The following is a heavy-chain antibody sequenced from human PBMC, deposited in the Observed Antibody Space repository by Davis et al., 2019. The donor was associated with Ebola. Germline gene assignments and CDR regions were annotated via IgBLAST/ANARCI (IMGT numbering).Heavy chain of an antibody. CDR1: GFIVSDKY. CDR3: AGHVNGDFWYFDL. V-gene: IGHV3-53*01. D-gene: IGHD4-17*01. CDR2: IYSDERT. Sequence: GGSLRLSCAASGFIVSDKYMSWVRQAPGKGLEWVSVIYSDERTYYADSVKGRFTVSSDNSENMLYLQMSTLRAEDTAVYYCAGHVNGDFWYFDLWGRGTRVTVSS. J-gene: IGHJ2*01.